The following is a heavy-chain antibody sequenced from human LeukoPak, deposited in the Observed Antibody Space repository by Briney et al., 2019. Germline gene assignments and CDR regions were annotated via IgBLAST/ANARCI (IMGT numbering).Heavy chain of an antibody. V-gene: IGHV1-46*01. D-gene: IGHD5-12*01. J-gene: IGHJ1*01. Sequence: GASVKVSCKASGYTFTSYYMHWVRQAPGQGLEWMGIINPSGGSTSYAQKFQGRVTMTRDMSMSTDYMELSSLRSEDTAVYYCASGGSGYDYGSTEYFQHWGQGTLVTVSS. CDR3: ASGGSGYDYGSTEYFQH. CDR1: GYTFTSYY. CDR2: INPSGGST.